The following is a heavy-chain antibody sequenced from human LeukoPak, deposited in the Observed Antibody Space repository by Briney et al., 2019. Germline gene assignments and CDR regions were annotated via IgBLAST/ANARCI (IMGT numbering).Heavy chain of an antibody. Sequence: GGSLRLSCAASGFXFSNYWIHWVRQAPGKGLVWVSRIKSDGTSINYADSVKGRFTISRDNAKNRLFLQMNSLRAEDTAVYFCARGYCSGGRCHSVGYYGMDVWGQGTTVTVSS. CDR1: GFXFSNYW. J-gene: IGHJ6*02. CDR3: ARGYCSGGRCHSVGYYGMDV. CDR2: IKSDGTSI. V-gene: IGHV3-74*01. D-gene: IGHD2-15*01.